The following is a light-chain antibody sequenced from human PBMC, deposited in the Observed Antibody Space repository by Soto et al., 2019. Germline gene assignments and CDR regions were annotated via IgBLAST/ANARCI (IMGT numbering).Light chain of an antibody. V-gene: IGKV3D-20*02. J-gene: IGKJ5*01. CDR1: QSVSNNY. CDR3: QQRSNWPPLT. CDR2: GAS. Sequence: EIVLSQSLGTLSLSPGERATLSCRASQSVSNNYLAWYQQKPGQAPRLLIYGASNRATGIPDRFSGSGSGTDFTLTISRLEPEDFAVYYCQQRSNWPPLTFGQGTRLEIK.